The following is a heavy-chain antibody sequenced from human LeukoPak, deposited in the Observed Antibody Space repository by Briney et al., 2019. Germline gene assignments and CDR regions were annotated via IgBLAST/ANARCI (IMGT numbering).Heavy chain of an antibody. J-gene: IGHJ4*02. CDR2: ICGGGGST. CDR1: GFTFTSYS. Sequence: GGSLRLSCAASGFTFTSYSMNWVRQAPGKGLEWVSTICGGGGSTYYADSVKGRFTISRDNSKNTLYLQVNSLRAEDTAVYYCAKGGKWDVAPFDYWGQGTLVTVSS. V-gene: IGHV3-23*01. CDR3: AKGGKWDVAPFDY. D-gene: IGHD1-26*01.